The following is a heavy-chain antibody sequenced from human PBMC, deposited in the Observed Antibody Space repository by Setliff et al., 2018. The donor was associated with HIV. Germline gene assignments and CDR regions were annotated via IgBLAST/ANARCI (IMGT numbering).Heavy chain of an antibody. CDR2: INHSGST. CDR1: GGSFSGYY. Sequence: TLSLTCAVYGGSFSGYYWSWIRQPPGKGLEWIGEINHSGSTNYNPSLKSRVTISVDTSKNQFSLKLSSVTAADTAVYYCARGGRGYSYGYYPYYYYYMDVWGKGTTVTVSS. V-gene: IGHV4-34*01. D-gene: IGHD5-18*01. J-gene: IGHJ6*03. CDR3: ARGGRGYSYGYYPYYYYYMDV.